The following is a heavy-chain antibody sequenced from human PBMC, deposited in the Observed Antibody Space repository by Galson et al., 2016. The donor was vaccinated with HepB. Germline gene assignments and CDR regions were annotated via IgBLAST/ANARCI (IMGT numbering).Heavy chain of an antibody. V-gene: IGHV4-34*01. CDR2: INHSGST. D-gene: IGHD4-17*01. J-gene: IGHJ6*03. CDR1: GGSFSGYY. Sequence: ETLSLTCAVYGGSFSGYYWSWIRQPPGKGLEWIGEINHSGSTNYNSSLKSRVTISVDTSKNQFSLKLSSVTAADTAVYYCARGDNPDYGDYASAYYYMDVWGKGTTVTVSS. CDR3: ARGDNPDYGDYASAYYYMDV.